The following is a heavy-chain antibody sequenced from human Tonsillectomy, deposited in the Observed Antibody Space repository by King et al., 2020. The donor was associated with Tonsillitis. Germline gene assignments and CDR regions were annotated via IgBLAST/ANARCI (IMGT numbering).Heavy chain of an antibody. CDR3: SRHGDSGYPTFDS. CDR2: IRSKPNSYAT. D-gene: IGHD5-12*01. CDR1: GFMFSGSA. J-gene: IGHJ4*02. Sequence: VQLVESGGGLVQPGGSLKLSCAASGFMFSGSAMHWVRQASGKGLEWVGRIRSKPNSYATLYAASVIGRFTISRDDSKNTAYLQMNSLKIEDTAVYYCSRHGDSGYPTFDSWGQGALVTVSP. V-gene: IGHV3-73*02.